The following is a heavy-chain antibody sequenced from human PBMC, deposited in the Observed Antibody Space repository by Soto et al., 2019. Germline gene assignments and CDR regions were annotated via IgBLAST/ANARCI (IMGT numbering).Heavy chain of an antibody. J-gene: IGHJ1*01. V-gene: IGHV1-69*06. CDR2: IIPLFGTG. D-gene: IGHD5-18*01. CDR1: GVTSSTHT. CDR3: ASGSAMGADH. Sequence: SVKVSCKASGVTSSTHTITWVRQAPGQGLEWMGGIIPLFGTGHKAQKFQGRITIIADKSTSTAYMELSSLRSEDTAVYFWASGSAMGADHWGQGTLVTVSS.